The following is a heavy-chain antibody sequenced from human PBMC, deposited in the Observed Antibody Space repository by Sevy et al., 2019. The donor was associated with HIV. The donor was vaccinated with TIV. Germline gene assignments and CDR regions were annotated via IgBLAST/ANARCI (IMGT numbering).Heavy chain of an antibody. D-gene: IGHD2-2*01. CDR1: GFTFSSYA. CDR3: ARDGGEVVPAALYYYYGMDV. J-gene: IGHJ6*02. V-gene: IGHV3-30-3*01. Sequence: GGSLRLSCAASGFTFSSYAMHWVRQAPGKGLEWVADISYDGSNKYYADSVKGRFTISRDNSKNTLYLQMNSLRAEDTAVYYCARDGGEVVPAALYYYYGMDVWGQGTTVTVSS. CDR2: ISYDGSNK.